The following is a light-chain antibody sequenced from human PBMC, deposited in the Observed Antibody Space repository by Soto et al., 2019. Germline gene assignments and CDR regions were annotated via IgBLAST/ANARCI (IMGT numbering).Light chain of an antibody. CDR3: ATWDSSLSAAV. Sequence: QSALTQPASVSGSPGQSITVSCTGTNTDVGGYNYVSWYQHRPGKAPRLMIYEVRNRLSGVSNRFSGSKSGNTASLTISGLQSEDEADYYCATWDSSLSAAVFGGGTQLTVL. CDR1: NTDVGGYNY. CDR2: EVR. J-gene: IGLJ7*01. V-gene: IGLV2-14*01.